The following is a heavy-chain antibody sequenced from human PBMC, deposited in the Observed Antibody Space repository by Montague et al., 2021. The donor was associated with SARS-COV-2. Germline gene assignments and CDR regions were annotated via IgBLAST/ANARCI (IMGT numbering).Heavy chain of an antibody. J-gene: IGHJ4*01. D-gene: IGHD4-17*01. Sequence: SETLSLTCTVSGASFSGNYWTWLRRSPGKGLEWMGEVNSGGSTNYNPSYKSRVAISVDTSKNQFSLSLRSLTAADTATYFCARSHYGDYFDFWGHGTQVTVSS. CDR3: ARSHYGDYFDF. CDR1: GASFSGNY. V-gene: IGHV4-34*01. CDR2: VNSGGST.